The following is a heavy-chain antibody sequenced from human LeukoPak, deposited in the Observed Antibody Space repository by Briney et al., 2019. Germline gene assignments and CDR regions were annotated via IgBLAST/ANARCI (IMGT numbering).Heavy chain of an antibody. Sequence: ASVKVSCKASGYTFTSYYMHWVRQAPGQGLEWMGIINPSGVSTSYAQKFQGRVTMTRDMSTRTAYMELSSLRSEDTAVYYCASRGLISDAFDIWGQGTMVTVSS. D-gene: IGHD3-16*01. J-gene: IGHJ3*02. CDR2: INPSGVST. CDR1: GYTFTSYY. V-gene: IGHV1-46*01. CDR3: ASRGLISDAFDI.